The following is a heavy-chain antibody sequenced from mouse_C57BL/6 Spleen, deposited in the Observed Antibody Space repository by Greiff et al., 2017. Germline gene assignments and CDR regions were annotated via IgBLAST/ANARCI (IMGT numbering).Heavy chain of an antibody. CDR1: GFSLSTSGMG. Sequence: QVTLKESGPGILQSSQTLSLTCSFSGFSLSTSGMGVSWIRQPSGKGLEWLAHIYWDDDKRYNPSLKRRLTISKDTSRNQVFLKITSVDTADTATYYCARDYYGSSPYWYFDVWGTGTTVTVSS. CDR3: ARDYYGSSPYWYFDV. CDR2: IYWDDDK. J-gene: IGHJ1*03. D-gene: IGHD1-1*01. V-gene: IGHV8-12*01.